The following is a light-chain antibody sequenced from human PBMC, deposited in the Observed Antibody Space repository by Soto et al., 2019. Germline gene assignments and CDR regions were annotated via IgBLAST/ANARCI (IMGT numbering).Light chain of an antibody. CDR2: GSN. CDR3: AAWDDNLLGM. Sequence: QSVLTEPPSASGAPGQRVTISCSGSTSNIGSNSVNWYQQVPGTAPRLLIYGSNQRPSGVPGRFSASKSGTSASLVISGLQSEDEASYYCAAWDDNLLGMFGGGTTLTVL. V-gene: IGLV1-44*01. J-gene: IGLJ3*02. CDR1: TSNIGSNS.